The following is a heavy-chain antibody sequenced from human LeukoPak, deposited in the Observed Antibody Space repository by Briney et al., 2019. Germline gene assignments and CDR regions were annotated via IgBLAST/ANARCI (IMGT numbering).Heavy chain of an antibody. D-gene: IGHD3-10*01. CDR2: INPNSGGT. CDR3: AYGSGSYYYYYYYGMDV. CDR1: GYTFTGYY. Sequence: SVKVSCKASGYTFTGYYMHWVRQAPGQGLEWMGRINPNSGGTNYAQKFQGRVTMTRDTSISTAYMELSRLRSDDTAVYYCAYGSGSYYYYYYYGMDVWGQGTTVTVSS. J-gene: IGHJ6*02. V-gene: IGHV1-2*06.